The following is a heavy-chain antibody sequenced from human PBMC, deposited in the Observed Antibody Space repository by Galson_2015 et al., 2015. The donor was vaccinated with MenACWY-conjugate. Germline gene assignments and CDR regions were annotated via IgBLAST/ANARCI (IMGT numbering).Heavy chain of an antibody. CDR1: GFTFTGYE. D-gene: IGHD5-18*01. V-gene: IGHV3-48*03. CDR2: ISKSGSPI. CDR3: ARVGTWIHQYFYYMDV. J-gene: IGHJ6*03. Sequence: SLRLSCAASGFTFTGYEFNWVRQAPGKGLEWISYISKSGSPIFYADSVKGRFTISRDNTKKSLFLEMNSLRAGDTGVYYCARVGTWIHQYFYYMDVWGKGTTVTVSS.